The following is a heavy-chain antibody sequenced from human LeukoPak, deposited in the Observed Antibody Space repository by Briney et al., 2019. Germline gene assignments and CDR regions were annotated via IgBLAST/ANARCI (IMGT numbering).Heavy chain of an antibody. CDR1: GYTFTSYD. Sequence: ASVKVSCKASGYTFTSYDINWVRQATGQGLEWMGWMNPNSGNTGYAQKYQGRVTMTRNTSISTANMELSSLRSEDTAVYYCARGLARTSMVTRGGVRFDYWGQGTLVTVSS. J-gene: IGHJ4*02. V-gene: IGHV1-8*01. D-gene: IGHD5-18*01. CDR3: ARGLARTSMVTRGGVRFDY. CDR2: MNPNSGNT.